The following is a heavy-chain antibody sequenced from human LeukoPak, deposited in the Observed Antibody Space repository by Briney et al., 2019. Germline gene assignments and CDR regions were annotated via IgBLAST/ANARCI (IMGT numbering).Heavy chain of an antibody. CDR1: GFTFSSYA. Sequence: GGSLRLSCAASGFTFSSYAMSWVRQAPGKGLEWVSAISGSGGSTYYADSVKGRYTISRDNSKNTLYLQMNSLRAEDTAVYYCAKPRSTTVTTLHFDYWGQGTLVTASS. CDR3: AKPRSTTVTTLHFDY. V-gene: IGHV3-23*01. J-gene: IGHJ4*02. D-gene: IGHD4-17*01. CDR2: ISGSGGST.